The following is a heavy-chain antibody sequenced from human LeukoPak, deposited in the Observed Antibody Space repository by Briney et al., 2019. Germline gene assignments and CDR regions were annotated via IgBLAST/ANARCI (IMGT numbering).Heavy chain of an antibody. CDR2: ISRSGST. CDR1: DYSISSGYL. Sequence: SETLSLTCAVSDYSISSGYLWGWIRQPPEKGLEWIGSISRSGSTYYSPSLKGRVTMSVDSSKNEFSLNLSSVTAADTAVYYCARGYIGNSGRYYYYYMDVWGKGTTVTVSS. CDR3: ARGYIGNSGRYYYYYMDV. J-gene: IGHJ6*03. V-gene: IGHV4-38-2*01. D-gene: IGHD1-26*01.